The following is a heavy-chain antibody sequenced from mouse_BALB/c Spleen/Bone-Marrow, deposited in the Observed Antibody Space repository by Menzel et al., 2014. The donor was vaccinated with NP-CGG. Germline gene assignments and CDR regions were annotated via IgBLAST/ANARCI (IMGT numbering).Heavy chain of an antibody. J-gene: IGHJ1*01. D-gene: IGHD2-1*01. CDR1: GYSITSGYS. Sequence: DVKLQESGPDLVKPFQSLSLTCTVTGYSITSGYSWHWIRQFPGNKLEWMGYIHHSGSTNYNPSLRSRISITRDTSKNQFFLHLNSVTTEDTATYYCTSYGNYWYFDVWGAGTTVTVSS. V-gene: IGHV3-1*02. CDR2: IHHSGST. CDR3: TSYGNYWYFDV.